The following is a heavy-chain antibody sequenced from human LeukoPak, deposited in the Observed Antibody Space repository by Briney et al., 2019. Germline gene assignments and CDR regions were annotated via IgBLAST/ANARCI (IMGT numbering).Heavy chain of an antibody. CDR2: ITSSSSYI. D-gene: IGHD5-12*01. CDR3: ARDQIGYAAFPFDY. V-gene: IGHV3-21*01. Sequence: KSGGSLRLSCAASGFTFSYYSMDWVRQAPGKGLEWVSSITSSSSYIYYADSVKGRFTISRDNAKNSLYLQMNSLRAEDTAVYYCARDQIGYAAFPFDYWGQGTLVTVSS. J-gene: IGHJ4*02. CDR1: GFTFSYYS.